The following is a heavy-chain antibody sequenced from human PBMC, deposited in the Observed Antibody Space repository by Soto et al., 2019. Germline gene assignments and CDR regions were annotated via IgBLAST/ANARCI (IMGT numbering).Heavy chain of an antibody. D-gene: IGHD6-13*01. CDR2: ISGKSGSI. CDR1: GFTFDDYA. CDR3: AKGSGIAKGYYYGMDV. Sequence: PGGSLRLSCAASGFTFDDYAMHWVRQAPGKGLEWVSGISGKSGSIGYADSVKGRFPIPRDNAKNYLYLQMNSLRAENPALYYCAKGSGIAKGYYYGMDVWGQGPTVTVSS. J-gene: IGHJ6*02. V-gene: IGHV3-9*01.